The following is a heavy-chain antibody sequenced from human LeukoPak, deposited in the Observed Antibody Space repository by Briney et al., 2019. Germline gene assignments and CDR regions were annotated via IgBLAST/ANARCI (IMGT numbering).Heavy chain of an antibody. CDR3: VRDLFGFDS. D-gene: IGHD3-10*01. CDR1: GFTFNTLS. V-gene: IGHV3-64D*06. CDR2: ISPDGGST. J-gene: IGHJ4*02. Sequence: GGSLRLSCSASGFTFNTLSMHWVRQAPDKGLEYVSVISPDGGSTYYAESVKGRFTIARDNSKNTVYLQMSSLRPEDTAIYYCVRDLFGFDSWGQGTLVTVSS.